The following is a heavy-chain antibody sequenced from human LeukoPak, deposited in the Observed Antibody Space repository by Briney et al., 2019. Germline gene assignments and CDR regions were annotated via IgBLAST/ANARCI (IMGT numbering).Heavy chain of an antibody. V-gene: IGHV3-21*01. CDR2: ISSSSNYI. CDR1: GFTFSSYD. J-gene: IGHJ3*02. CDR3: ARPGGGVWFGALFRDPNDAFDI. D-gene: IGHD3-10*01. Sequence: GGSLRLSCAASGFTFSSYDMNWVRQAPGKGLEWVSSISSSSNYIYYAHSMKGRFTVSRDNAKNSLYLQMNSLRAEDTAVYYCARPGGGVWFGALFRDPNDAFDIWGQGTMVTVSS.